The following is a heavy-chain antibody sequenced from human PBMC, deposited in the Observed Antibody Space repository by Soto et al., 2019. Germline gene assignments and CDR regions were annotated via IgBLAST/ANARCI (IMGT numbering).Heavy chain of an antibody. V-gene: IGHV3-23*01. CDR2: ISGSGGST. Sequence: ASVKVSCAASGFTFSSYAMSWVRQAPGKGLEWVSAISGSGGSTYYADSVKGRFTISRDNSKNTLYLQMNSLRAEDTAVYYCCYSSSLNYFDYWGQGTLVTVSS. CDR1: GFTFSSYA. J-gene: IGHJ4*02. D-gene: IGHD6-13*01. CDR3: CYSSSLNYFDY.